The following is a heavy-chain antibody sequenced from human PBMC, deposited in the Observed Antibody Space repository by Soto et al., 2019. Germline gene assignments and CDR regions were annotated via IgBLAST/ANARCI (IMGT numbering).Heavy chain of an antibody. CDR2: ISSSSSTI. CDR3: ARVIVGATSSHFDY. J-gene: IGHJ4*02. CDR1: GFTFSSYS. Sequence: GGSLRLSCAASGFTFSSYSMNWVRQAPGKGLEWVSYISSSSSTIYYADSVKGRFTISRDNAKSSLYLQMNSLRDEDTAVYYRARVIVGATSSHFDYWGQGTLVTVSS. V-gene: IGHV3-48*02. D-gene: IGHD1-26*01.